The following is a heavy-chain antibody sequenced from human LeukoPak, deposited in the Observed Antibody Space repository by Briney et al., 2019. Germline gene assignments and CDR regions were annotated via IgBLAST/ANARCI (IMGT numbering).Heavy chain of an antibody. CDR2: INSDGSWT. J-gene: IGHJ4*02. D-gene: IGHD1-26*01. V-gene: IGHV3-74*01. CDR3: ARARWELLPPDFDY. Sequence: GGSLRLSCAASGFAFRKYWMHWVRQAPGKGLVWVSRINSDGSWTSYADSVKGRFTISRDNAKNTVYLQMNSLRAEDTAVYYCARARWELLPPDFDYWGQGTLVTVSS. CDR1: GFAFRKYW.